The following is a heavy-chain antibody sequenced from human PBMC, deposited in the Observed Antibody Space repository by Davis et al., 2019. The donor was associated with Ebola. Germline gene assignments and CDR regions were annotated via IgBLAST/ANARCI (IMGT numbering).Heavy chain of an antibody. D-gene: IGHD3-9*01. CDR2: INPSGCST. CDR1: GYTFTSYY. CDR3: ALLGYDILTGYRYFDY. J-gene: IGHJ4*02. V-gene: IGHV1-46*01. Sequence: ASVKVSCKASGYTFTSYYMHWVRQAPGQGLEWMGIINPSGCSTSYAQKFQGRVTMTRDTSTSTVYMELSSLRSEDTAVYYCALLGYDILTGYRYFDYWGQGTLVTVSS.